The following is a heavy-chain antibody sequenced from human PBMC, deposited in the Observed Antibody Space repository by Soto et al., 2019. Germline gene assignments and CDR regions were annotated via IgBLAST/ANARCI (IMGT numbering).Heavy chain of an antibody. CDR1: GGSISSGGYS. Sequence: TLSLTYVVSGGSISSGGYSWRWIRQPPGKGLEWIGYIYHSGSTYYNPSLKSRVTISVDRSKNQFSLKLSSVTAADTAVYYCAREGGPHYGMDVWGQGTTVT. J-gene: IGHJ6*02. V-gene: IGHV4-30-2*01. CDR2: IYHSGST. CDR3: AREGGPHYGMDV. D-gene: IGHD3-16*01.